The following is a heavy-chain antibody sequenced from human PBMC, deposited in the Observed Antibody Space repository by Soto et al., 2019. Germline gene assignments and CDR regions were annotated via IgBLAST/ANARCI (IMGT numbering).Heavy chain of an antibody. CDR2: IKSKTDGGTT. CDR1: SVSNAW. J-gene: IGHJ4*02. V-gene: IGHV3-15*07. Sequence: SVSNAWMNWVRQAPGKGLEWVGRIKSKTDGGTTDYAAPGKGRFTISRDDSKNTLYLQMNSLKTEDTAVYYCTTDVDTAMVPFDYWGQGTLVTVSS. CDR3: TTDVDTAMVPFDY. D-gene: IGHD5-18*01.